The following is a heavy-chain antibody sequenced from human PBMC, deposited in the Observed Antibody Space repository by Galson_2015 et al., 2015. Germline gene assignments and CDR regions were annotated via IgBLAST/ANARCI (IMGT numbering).Heavy chain of an antibody. CDR2: ISGSGGST. V-gene: IGHV3-23*01. J-gene: IGHJ4*02. Sequence: SLRLSCAASGFTFSSYAMSWVRQAPGKGLEWVSAISGSGGSTYYADSVKGRFTISRDNSKNTLYLQMNSLRAEDTAVYYCAREDLAYCGGDCYSSYFDYWGQGTLVTVSS. CDR3: AREDLAYCGGDCYSSYFDY. D-gene: IGHD2-21*02. CDR1: GFTFSSYA.